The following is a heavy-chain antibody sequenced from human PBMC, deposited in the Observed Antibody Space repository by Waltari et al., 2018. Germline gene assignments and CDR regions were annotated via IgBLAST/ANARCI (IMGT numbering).Heavy chain of an antibody. J-gene: IGHJ4*02. CDR3: ARRSYDFWSGYRDVDY. Sequence: QVQLQQWGAGLLKPSETLSLTCAVYGGSFGGYYWSWIRQPPGKGLEWIGEINHSGSTNYNPSLKSRVTISVDTSKNQFSLKLSSVTAADTAVYYCARRSYDFWSGYRDVDYWGQGTLVTVSS. CDR1: GGSFGGYY. D-gene: IGHD3-3*01. V-gene: IGHV4-34*01. CDR2: INHSGST.